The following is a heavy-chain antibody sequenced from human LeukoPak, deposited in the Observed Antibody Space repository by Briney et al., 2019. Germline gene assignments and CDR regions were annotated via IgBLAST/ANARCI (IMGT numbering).Heavy chain of an antibody. D-gene: IGHD3-3*01. V-gene: IGHV1-69*01. J-gene: IGHJ4*02. Sequence: SSVKVSRKASGGTFSSYAISWVRQAPGQGLEWMGGIIPIFGTANYAQKFQGRVTITADESTSTAYMELSSLRSEDTAVYYCATNTYDFWSGYRDYFDYWGQGTLVTVSS. CDR3: ATNTYDFWSGYRDYFDY. CDR2: IIPIFGTA. CDR1: GGTFSSYA.